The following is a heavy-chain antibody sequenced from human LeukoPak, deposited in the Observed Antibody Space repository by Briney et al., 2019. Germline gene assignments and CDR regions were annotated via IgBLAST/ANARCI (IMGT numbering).Heavy chain of an antibody. Sequence: GESLKISCKGSGYNFTTYWIAWVRQMPEKGLEWMGIIYPDDSETRYGPSFQGQVTFSVDKSTNTAYLQWSSLKASDTAMYYCARRGKLEGLYYFDYWGQGTLVTVSS. CDR3: ARRGKLEGLYYFDY. J-gene: IGHJ4*02. V-gene: IGHV5-51*01. CDR2: IYPDDSET. CDR1: GYNFTTYW.